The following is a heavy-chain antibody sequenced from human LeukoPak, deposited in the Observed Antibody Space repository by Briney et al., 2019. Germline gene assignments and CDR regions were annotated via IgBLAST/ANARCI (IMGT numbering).Heavy chain of an antibody. CDR1: GFTVSNNY. J-gene: IGHJ4*02. Sequence: GGSLRLSCAASGFTVSNNYMSWVRQAPGKGLEWVSGIYSGGSTYYADSVKGRFTISRDSSKNTLNLQMNSLRDEDTAVYYCARVSGGNYDYWGQGTLVTVSS. D-gene: IGHD2-15*01. CDR3: ARVSGGNYDY. V-gene: IGHV3-66*01. CDR2: IYSGGST.